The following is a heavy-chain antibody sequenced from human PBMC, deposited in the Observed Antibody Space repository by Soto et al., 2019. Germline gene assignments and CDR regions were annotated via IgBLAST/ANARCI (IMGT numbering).Heavy chain of an antibody. Sequence: SETLSLTCAVSGGSISSGGCYWSWIRQHPGKGLEWIGYIYYSGSTYYNPSLKSRVTISVDTSKNQFSLKLSSVTAADTAVYYCARDRQEYSSSSRSGNWFDPRGQGTLVTVSS. V-gene: IGHV4-31*11. CDR2: IYYSGST. CDR3: ARDRQEYSSSSRSGNWFDP. J-gene: IGHJ5*02. CDR1: GGSISSGGCY. D-gene: IGHD6-6*01.